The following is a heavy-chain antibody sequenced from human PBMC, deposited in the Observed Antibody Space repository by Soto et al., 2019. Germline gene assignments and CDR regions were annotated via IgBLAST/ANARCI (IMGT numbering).Heavy chain of an antibody. J-gene: IGHJ6*02. V-gene: IGHV1-2*04. CDR2: INPNGGGT. Sequence: GASVKVSCKASGYTFTGYYMHWVRQAPGQGLEWMGWINPNGGGTNYAQKFQGWVTMTRDTSISTAYMELSRLRSDDTAVYYCARDLGPNYYGMDVWGQGTTVTVSS. CDR3: ARDLGPNYYGMDV. CDR1: GYTFTGYY.